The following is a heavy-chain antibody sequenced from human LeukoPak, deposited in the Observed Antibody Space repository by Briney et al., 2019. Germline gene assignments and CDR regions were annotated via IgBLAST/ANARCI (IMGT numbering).Heavy chain of an antibody. V-gene: IGHV5-51*01. Sequence: GESLKISCKGSGYSFTSYWIGWVRQTPGKGLEWMGMIYPGDSDTRYSPSFEGQVTISADKSISTAYLQWSSLKASDTAMYYCARQRQHQRTYYYGMDVWGQGTTVTVSS. CDR2: IYPGDSDT. CDR1: GYSFTSYW. CDR3: ARQRQHQRTYYYGMDV. J-gene: IGHJ6*02. D-gene: IGHD2-2*01.